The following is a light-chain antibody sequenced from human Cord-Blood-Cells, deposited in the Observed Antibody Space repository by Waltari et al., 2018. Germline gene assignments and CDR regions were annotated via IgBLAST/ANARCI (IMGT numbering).Light chain of an antibody. CDR2: DVS. CDR3: SSYTSSSTVV. CDR1: SSDVGGYNY. V-gene: IGLV2-14*01. Sequence: QSALTQPASVSGSPGQSITISCTGTSSDVGGYNYVSWYQQHQGKAPKLMIYDVSKRPAGVSNRFCASKSGNTASRTISGLQAEDEADYYCSSYTSSSTVVFGGGTKLTVL. J-gene: IGLJ2*01.